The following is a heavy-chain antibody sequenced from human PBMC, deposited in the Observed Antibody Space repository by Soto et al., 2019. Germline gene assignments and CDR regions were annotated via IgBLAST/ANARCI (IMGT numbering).Heavy chain of an antibody. CDR2: IIPILGIA. V-gene: IGHV1-69*02. CDR1: RGRFSSYT. J-gene: IGHJ4*02. Sequence: TSVKVSCKACRGRFSSYTISWVRQAPGQGLEWMGRIIPILGIANYAQKFQGRVTITADKSTSTAYMELSSLRSEDTAVYYCAGSGSGWSLDYWGQGTLVTVSS. D-gene: IGHD6-19*01. CDR3: AGSGSGWSLDY.